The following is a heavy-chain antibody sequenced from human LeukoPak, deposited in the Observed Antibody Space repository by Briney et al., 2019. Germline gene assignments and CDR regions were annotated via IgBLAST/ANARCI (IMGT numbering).Heavy chain of an antibody. J-gene: IGHJ6*02. CDR1: GFIFDDYA. V-gene: IGHV3-43*02. Sequence: GGSLRLSCAASGFIFDDYAMHWVRQAPGKGLEWVSLITGDGAGTYYEDPVRGRFTISRDNSKNSLYLIMNSLRTEDTALYYCTKGRVATVGGAKYAMDVWGQGTTVTASS. D-gene: IGHD5-12*01. CDR3: TKGRVATVGGAKYAMDV. CDR2: ITGDGAGT.